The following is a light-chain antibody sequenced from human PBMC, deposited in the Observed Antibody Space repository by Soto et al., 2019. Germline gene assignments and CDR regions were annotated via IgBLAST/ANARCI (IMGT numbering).Light chain of an antibody. Sequence: DIQMTQSPSSVSASIGDRVTITCRASQSISSWLAWYQQKPGKAPKLLIYAASTLQRGVTSRFSGSGSGTAFTLTITSLQPEDFATYYCLQADNFPYTFGQGTKLEIK. CDR2: AAS. V-gene: IGKV1-12*01. CDR3: LQADNFPYT. CDR1: QSISSW. J-gene: IGKJ2*01.